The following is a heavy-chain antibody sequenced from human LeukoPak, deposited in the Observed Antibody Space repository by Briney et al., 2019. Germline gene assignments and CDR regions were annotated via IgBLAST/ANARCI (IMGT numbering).Heavy chain of an antibody. J-gene: IGHJ4*02. D-gene: IGHD6-19*01. CDR2: ISGSGGST. CDR3: AKTTAGYSSGRYPGWPVDY. Sequence: GGSLRLPCAASGFTFGSYAMYWVRQAPGKGLDLVSGISGSGGSTFYADSVKGRFTISRDNSENTVYLQMNSLRADDTAVYYCAKTTAGYSSGRYPGWPVDYWGQGTLVTVSS. V-gene: IGHV3-23*01. CDR1: GFTFGSYA.